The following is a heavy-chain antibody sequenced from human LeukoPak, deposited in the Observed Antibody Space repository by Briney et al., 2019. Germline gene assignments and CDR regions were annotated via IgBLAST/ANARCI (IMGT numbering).Heavy chain of an antibody. CDR3: ARDWVPLGDYYGMDV. CDR1: GYTFTSYA. CDR2: INTNTGNP. V-gene: IGHV7-4-1*02. D-gene: IGHD3-16*01. J-gene: IGHJ6*02. Sequence: ASVKVSCKASGYTFTSYAMNWVRQAPGQWLEWMGWINTNTGNPTYAQGFTGRFVFSLDTSVSTAYLQISSLKAEDTAVYYCARDWVPLGDYYGMDVWGQGTTVTVSS.